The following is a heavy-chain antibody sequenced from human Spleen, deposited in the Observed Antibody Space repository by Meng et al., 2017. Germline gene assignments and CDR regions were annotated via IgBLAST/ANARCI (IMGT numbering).Heavy chain of an antibody. CDR3: ARDRKAKYYYDSSGYDFDY. Sequence: SVKVSCKASGFTFASYGISWVRQAPGQGLEWMGGIIPIFGTANYAQKFQGRVTITTDESTSTAYMELSSLRSEDTAVYYCARDRKAKYYYDSSGYDFDYWGQGTLVTVSS. CDR1: GFTFASYG. V-gene: IGHV1-69*05. D-gene: IGHD3-22*01. CDR2: IIPIFGTA. J-gene: IGHJ4*02.